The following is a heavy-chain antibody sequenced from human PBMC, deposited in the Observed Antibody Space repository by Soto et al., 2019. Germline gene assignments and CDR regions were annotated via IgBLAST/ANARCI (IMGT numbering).Heavy chain of an antibody. CDR1: RFTFSSYS. J-gene: IGHJ3*02. CDR2: ISSSSSTI. Sequence: GGSLRLSCAASRFTFSSYSMNWVRQAPGKGLEWVSYISSSSSTIYYADSVKGRFTISRDNAKNSLYLQMNSLRAEDTAVYYCARDRPTIFGVVTPGAFDIWGQGTMVTVSS. D-gene: IGHD3-3*01. CDR3: ARDRPTIFGVVTPGAFDI. V-gene: IGHV3-48*01.